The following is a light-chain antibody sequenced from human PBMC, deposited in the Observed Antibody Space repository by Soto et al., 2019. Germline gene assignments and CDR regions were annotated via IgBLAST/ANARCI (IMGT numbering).Light chain of an antibody. Sequence: QSVLTQPASVSGSPGQSITISCTGTSSDVGSYNLVSWYQQHPGKAPKLMIYEGSKRPSGVSNRFSGSKSGNTASLTISGLQAEDEADYYCCSYAGSSIFYAFGTGTKV. V-gene: IGLV2-23*01. CDR1: SSDVGSYNL. J-gene: IGLJ1*01. CDR3: CSYAGSSIFYA. CDR2: EGS.